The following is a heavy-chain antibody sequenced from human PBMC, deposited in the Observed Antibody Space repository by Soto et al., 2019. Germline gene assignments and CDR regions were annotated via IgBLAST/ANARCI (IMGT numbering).Heavy chain of an antibody. D-gene: IGHD2-15*01. CDR3: ARGCGGGSCYSDWDY. J-gene: IGHJ4*02. Sequence: EVQLLESGGGLVQPGGSLRLSCAASGFTFSSYAMSWVRQAPGKGLEWVSAISGSGGSTYYADSVKGRFTISRNSSNNTLYLQMNSLRAEDTAVYYCARGCGGGSCYSDWDYWGQGTLVTVST. CDR1: GFTFSSYA. CDR2: ISGSGGST. V-gene: IGHV3-23*01.